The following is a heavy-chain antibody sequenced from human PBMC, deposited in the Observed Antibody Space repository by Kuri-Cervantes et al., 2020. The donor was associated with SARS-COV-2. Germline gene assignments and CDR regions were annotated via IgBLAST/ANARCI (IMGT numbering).Heavy chain of an antibody. CDR1: GGSFSGYY. D-gene: IGHD3-9*01. J-gene: IGHJ4*02. Sequence: SETLSLTCAVYGGSFSGYYWSWIRQPPGKGLEWIGELNHSGSTNYNPSLKGRVTISVDTSKNQFSLKLSSVTAADTAVYYCGRQASDWHIDYWGQGTLVTVSS. CDR2: LNHSGST. V-gene: IGHV4-34*01. CDR3: GRQASDWHIDY.